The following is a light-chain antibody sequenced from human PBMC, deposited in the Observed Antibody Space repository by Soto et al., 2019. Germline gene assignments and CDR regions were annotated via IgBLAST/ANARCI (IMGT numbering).Light chain of an antibody. CDR3: QQANSFTWT. CDR2: AAS. J-gene: IGKJ1*01. V-gene: IGKV1-12*01. CDR1: QGISRW. Sequence: DIQMTQSPSSVSASVGRRVTITCQASQGISRWLAWYQQKPGKAPKFLIYAASSLQSGVPSRFSVSGSGTDFTLTISSLKHEDFTTYDCQQANSFTWTFCQGTKVDI.